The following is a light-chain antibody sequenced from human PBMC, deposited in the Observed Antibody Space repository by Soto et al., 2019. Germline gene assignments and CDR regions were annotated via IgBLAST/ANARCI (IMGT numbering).Light chain of an antibody. J-gene: IGKJ1*01. Sequence: EIVMTQSPATLSVSPGERATLSCRSIHSVSSDLAWYQQKPGQVPRLLIYGASTRAIGIPARFSGSGSGTEFTLTISSLQSEDFAVYYCQQYNNWPPTWTFGQGTKVDI. CDR1: HSVSSD. CDR3: QQYNNWPPTWT. V-gene: IGKV3-15*01. CDR2: GAS.